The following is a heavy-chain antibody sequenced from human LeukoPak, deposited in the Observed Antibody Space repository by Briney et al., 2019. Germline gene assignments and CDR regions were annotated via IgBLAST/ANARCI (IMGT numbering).Heavy chain of an antibody. CDR3: ARESDGYIPLDY. Sequence: SETLSLTCAVYGGSFSGYYWSWIRQPPGKGLEWIGEINHSGSTYYNPSLKSRVTISVDTSKNQFSLKLSSVTAADTAVYYCARESDGYIPLDYWGQGTLVTVSS. D-gene: IGHD5-24*01. CDR2: INHSGST. V-gene: IGHV4-34*01. J-gene: IGHJ4*02. CDR1: GGSFSGYY.